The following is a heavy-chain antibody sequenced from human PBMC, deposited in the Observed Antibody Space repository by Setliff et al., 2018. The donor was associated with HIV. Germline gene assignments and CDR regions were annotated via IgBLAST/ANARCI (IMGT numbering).Heavy chain of an antibody. CDR3: ARPYSSSAGHFQH. J-gene: IGHJ1*01. CDR1: GYIFTSYW. D-gene: IGHD6-6*01. Sequence: GESLKISCKGSGYIFTSYWIAWVRQMPGQGLEWMGTIYPAASDTRYNPSFQGQVTISADKSNSTVYLQWNSLKASDSAFYYCARPYSSSAGHFQHWGQGTLVTVSS. CDR2: IYPAASDT. V-gene: IGHV5-51*01.